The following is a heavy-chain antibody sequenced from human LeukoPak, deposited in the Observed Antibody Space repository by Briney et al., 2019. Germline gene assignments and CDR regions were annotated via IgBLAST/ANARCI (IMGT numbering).Heavy chain of an antibody. Sequence: PSETLSLTCTVSGGSISSSSYYWGWIRQPPGKGLEWIGSIYYSGSTYYNPSLKSRVTISVDTSKNQFSLKLSSVTAADMAVYYCARPEGVKVRGPNSPFDYWGQGTLVTVSS. D-gene: IGHD3-10*01. J-gene: IGHJ4*02. V-gene: IGHV4-39*01. CDR3: ARPEGVKVRGPNSPFDY. CDR1: GGSISSSSYY. CDR2: IYYSGST.